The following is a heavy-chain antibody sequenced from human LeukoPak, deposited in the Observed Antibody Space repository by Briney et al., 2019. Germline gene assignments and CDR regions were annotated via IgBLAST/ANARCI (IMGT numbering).Heavy chain of an antibody. J-gene: IGHJ3*02. CDR2: VSTGSNYI. Sequence: GGALRLPCTASGFTFSKHSLHWVRQDPGEGLEWVSSVSTGSNYIYYADSVKVRFTISRDNDKNSLYLQMNSLRVEDTAVYYCAREKRLVRAIGAFDIWGQGTMVTVSS. V-gene: IGHV3-21*01. CDR3: AREKRLVRAIGAFDI. D-gene: IGHD6-6*01. CDR1: GFTFSKHS.